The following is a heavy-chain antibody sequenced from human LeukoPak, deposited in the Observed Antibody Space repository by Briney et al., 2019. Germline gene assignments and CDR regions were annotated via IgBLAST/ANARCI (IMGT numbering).Heavy chain of an antibody. Sequence: GGSLRLSCAASGFTFSNYAMTWVRHAPGKGLEWVSGISGSGGSTHYADSVKGRFTISRDNSKNTLYLQVNSLRAAEDTAIYYCAKEPYSSGPGNPFDYWGQGTLVTVSS. CDR2: ISGSGGST. V-gene: IGHV3-23*01. CDR1: GFTFSNYA. CDR3: AKEPYSSGPGNPFDY. D-gene: IGHD6-19*01. J-gene: IGHJ4*02.